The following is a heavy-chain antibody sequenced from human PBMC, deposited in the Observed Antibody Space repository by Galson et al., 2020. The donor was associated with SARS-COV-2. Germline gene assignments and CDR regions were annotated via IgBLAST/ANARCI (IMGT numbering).Heavy chain of an antibody. V-gene: IGHV3-30-3*01. Sequence: GGSLRLSCAASGFTFSSYAMHWVRQAPGKGLEWVAVISYDGSNKYYADSVKGRFTISRDNSKNTLYLQMNSLRAEDTAVYYCARDGVGWFDPWGQGTLVTVSS. CDR3: ARDGVGWFDP. D-gene: IGHD1-26*01. J-gene: IGHJ5*02. CDR2: ISYDGSNK. CDR1: GFTFSSYA.